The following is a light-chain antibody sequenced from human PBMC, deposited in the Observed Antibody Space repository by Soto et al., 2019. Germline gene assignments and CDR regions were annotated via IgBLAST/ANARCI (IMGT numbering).Light chain of an antibody. CDR3: QQYNRYSRT. CDR1: QSISSW. J-gene: IGKJ1*01. CDR2: DAS. Sequence: DIQRTQAPSTLSASVGDRVTITCRASQSISSWLAWYQQKPGKAPKLLIYDASSLESGVPSRFSGSGSGTEFTLTISSLQPDDFATYYFQQYNRYSRTFGPGTKVDIK. V-gene: IGKV1-5*01.